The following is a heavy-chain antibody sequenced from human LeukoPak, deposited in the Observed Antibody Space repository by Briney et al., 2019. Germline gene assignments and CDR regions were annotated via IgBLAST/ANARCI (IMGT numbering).Heavy chain of an antibody. Sequence: PGGSLRLSCAASGFTFSDYYMSWIRQAPGKGLEWVSYISSSGSTVYYADSVKGRFTISRDNAKNSLYLQMSSLRAEDTAVYYCARDIKPYCTNGICYRKEYFQHWGQGTLVTVSS. J-gene: IGHJ1*01. D-gene: IGHD2-8*01. CDR1: GFTFSDYY. V-gene: IGHV3-11*04. CDR3: ARDIKPYCTNGICYRKEYFQH. CDR2: ISSSGSTV.